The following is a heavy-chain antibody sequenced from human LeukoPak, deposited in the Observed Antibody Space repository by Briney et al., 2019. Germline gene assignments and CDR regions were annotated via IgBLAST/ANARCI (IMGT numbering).Heavy chain of an antibody. CDR2: INQGGSVQ. Sequence: GGSLTLPCAASGFTFRSYWMSWARQAPGKGRECVANINQGGSVQYYMDSVKGRFTNSRDDAKNSLYVQMNSLRDEDTAVYYCARVEYSGWNLEYWGQGTLVTVSS. CDR1: GFTFRSYW. CDR3: ARVEYSGWNLEY. J-gene: IGHJ4*02. D-gene: IGHD5-12*01. V-gene: IGHV3-7*01.